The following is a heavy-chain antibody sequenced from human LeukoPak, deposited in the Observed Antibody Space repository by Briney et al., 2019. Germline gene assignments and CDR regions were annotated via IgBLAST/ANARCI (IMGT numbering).Heavy chain of an antibody. CDR1: GFTFSSYA. D-gene: IGHD3-16*01. CDR3: AASLGEFDFDY. Sequence: PGGSLRLSCAASGFTFSSYAMHWVRQAPGKGLEWVAVISYDGSNKYYADSVKGRFTISRDNSKNTLYLQMNSLRAEDTAVYYCAASLGEFDFDYWGQGTLVTVSS. CDR2: ISYDGSNK. V-gene: IGHV3-30-3*01. J-gene: IGHJ4*02.